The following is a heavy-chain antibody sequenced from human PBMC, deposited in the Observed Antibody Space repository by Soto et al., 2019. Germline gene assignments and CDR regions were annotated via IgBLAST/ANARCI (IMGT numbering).Heavy chain of an antibody. CDR3: AKGAYSYGYWGFDP. CDR2: ISGSGDST. Sequence: GALRLSCAASGFTFSSYAMSWVRQAPGKGLEWVSAISGSGDSTYYADSVKGRFTISRDNSKNTLYLQMNSLRAEDTAVYYCAKGAYSYGYWGFDPWGQGTLVTVSS. V-gene: IGHV3-23*01. D-gene: IGHD5-18*01. CDR1: GFTFSSYA. J-gene: IGHJ5*02.